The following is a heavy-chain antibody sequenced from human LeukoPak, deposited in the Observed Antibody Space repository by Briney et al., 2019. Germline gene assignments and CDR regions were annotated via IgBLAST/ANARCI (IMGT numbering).Heavy chain of an antibody. D-gene: IGHD6-13*01. J-gene: IGHJ4*02. Sequence: GRSLRLSCAASGFTFSSYAMHWVRQAPGKGLEWVACISYDGSNESYTDSVKGRFTISRDNSKTTLYLQMNSLRAEDTAVYYCAKPLAGTFSDFDYWGQGTLVTVSS. V-gene: IGHV3-30*18. CDR1: GFTFSSYA. CDR2: ISYDGSNE. CDR3: AKPLAGTFSDFDY.